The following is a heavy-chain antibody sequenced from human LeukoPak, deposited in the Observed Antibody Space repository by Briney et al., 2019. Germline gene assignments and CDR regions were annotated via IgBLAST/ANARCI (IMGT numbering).Heavy chain of an antibody. CDR2: INSDGSST. V-gene: IGHV3-74*01. D-gene: IGHD3-10*01. Sequence: GGSLRLSCAASGFTFSSYWMHWVRQAPGKGLVWVSRINSDGSSTSYADSVKGRFTISRDNAKNTLYLQMNSLRAEDTAVYYCARTPMVRGPIDYWGQGTLVTVSS. CDR1: GFTFSSYW. J-gene: IGHJ4*02. CDR3: ARTPMVRGPIDY.